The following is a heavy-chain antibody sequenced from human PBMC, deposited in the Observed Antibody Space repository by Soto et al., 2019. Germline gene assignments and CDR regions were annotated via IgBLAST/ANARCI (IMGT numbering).Heavy chain of an antibody. CDR1: GFTFSDYG. CDR3: AKAGYCTRGNFYDYYRYGMDV. D-gene: IGHD3-10*01. CDR2: VSYDGSSE. V-gene: IGHV3-30*18. Sequence: VQMEESGGGVVQPGRSLRLTCAVSGFTFSDYGMHCVRQAPRKGLKWVAVVSYDGSSEFYADSVKGRFTISRDNSKNTLHLQMNSLRPEDTAVYYPAKAGYCTRGNFYDYYRYGMDVWGQGTAVTVSS. J-gene: IGHJ6*02.